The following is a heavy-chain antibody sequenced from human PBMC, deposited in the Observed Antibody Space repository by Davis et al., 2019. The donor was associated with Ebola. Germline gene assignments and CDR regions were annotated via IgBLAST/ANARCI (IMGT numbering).Heavy chain of an antibody. J-gene: IGHJ5*02. CDR2: IYNSGTT. Sequence: SETLSLTCTVSGGSINEYYWTWIRQPPGKGLEWIGYIYNSGTTHYNSSLKSRVTISADTSKNQFSLRLSSVTAADTAVYFCARGGGWFDPWGQGTLVTVSS. V-gene: IGHV4-59*01. D-gene: IGHD3-10*01. CDR1: GGSINEYY. CDR3: ARGGGWFDP.